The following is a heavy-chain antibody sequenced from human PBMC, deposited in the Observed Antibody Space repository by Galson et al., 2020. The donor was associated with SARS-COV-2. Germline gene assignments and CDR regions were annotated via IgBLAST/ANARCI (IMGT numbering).Heavy chain of an antibody. CDR2: INRDGSEK. Sequence: TGGSLRLSCAASGFAFSTYSMTWVRQAPGKGLEWVANINRDGSEKKYVDSVKGRFTISRDNARKSRHLQMNSLRAEDTAVYYCARPGAHGDSRFYYDVWGRGTVVAVSS. D-gene: IGHD4-17*01. J-gene: IGHJ2*01. V-gene: IGHV3-7*05. CDR3: ARPGAHGDSRFYYDV. CDR1: GFAFSTYS.